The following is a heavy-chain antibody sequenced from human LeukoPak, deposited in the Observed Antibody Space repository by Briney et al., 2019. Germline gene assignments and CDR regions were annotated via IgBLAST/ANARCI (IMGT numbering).Heavy chain of an antibody. CDR2: VRNRVNGLTT. CDR3: VRSRTTPWGLDV. D-gene: IGHD1-1*01. CDR1: GFTFSDFY. Sequence: PGGSLRLSCAASGFTFSDFYMDWVRQAPGKGLEWVGRVRNRVNGLTTYYAASVKGRFSISRDDSKDSSYLQMNSLKIEDTGVYYCVRSRTTPWGLDVWGQGTAVTVSS. J-gene: IGHJ6*02. V-gene: IGHV3-72*01.